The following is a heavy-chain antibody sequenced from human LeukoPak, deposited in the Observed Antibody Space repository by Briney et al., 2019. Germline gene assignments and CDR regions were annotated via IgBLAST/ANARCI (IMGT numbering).Heavy chain of an antibody. CDR2: IYYSGST. J-gene: IGHJ4*02. Sequence: SETLSLTCTASGGSISSYYWSWIRQPPGKGLEWIGYIYYSGSTNYNPSLKSRVTISVDTSKNQFSLKLSSVTAADTAVYYCARVANDDRPFDYWGQGTLVTVSS. D-gene: IGHD1-1*01. CDR3: ARVANDDRPFDY. CDR1: GGSISSYY. V-gene: IGHV4-59*01.